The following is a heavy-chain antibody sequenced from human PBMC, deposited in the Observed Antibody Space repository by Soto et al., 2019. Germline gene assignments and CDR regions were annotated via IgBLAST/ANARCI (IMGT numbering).Heavy chain of an antibody. CDR1: GYTFSNYG. D-gene: IGHD3-10*01. CDR3: ARGGGYYGSGTYPFDY. V-gene: IGHV1-18*01. CDR2: ISVYSYNT. Sequence: QVQLVQSGAEVKKPGASVKVSCKTSGYTFSNYGIAWVRQAPGQGLEWMGWISVYSYNTNYAQKLQGRRTRTXXIXTXXAYMELKSLISDDTAVYYCARGGGYYGSGTYPFDYWGQGTLVTVSS. J-gene: IGHJ4*02.